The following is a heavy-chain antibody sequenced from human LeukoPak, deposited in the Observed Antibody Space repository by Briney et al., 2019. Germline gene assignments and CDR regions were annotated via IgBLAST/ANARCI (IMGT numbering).Heavy chain of an antibody. J-gene: IGHJ6*02. Sequence: ASVKVSCKASGGTLSSYAISWVQQAPGQGLEWMGGIIPIFGTANYAQKFQGRVTITADESTSTAYMELSSLRSEDTAVYYCARQGYSPLSLGYGMDVWGQGTTVTVSS. D-gene: IGHD6-13*01. CDR1: GGTLSSYA. CDR2: IIPIFGTA. V-gene: IGHV1-69*01. CDR3: ARQGYSPLSLGYGMDV.